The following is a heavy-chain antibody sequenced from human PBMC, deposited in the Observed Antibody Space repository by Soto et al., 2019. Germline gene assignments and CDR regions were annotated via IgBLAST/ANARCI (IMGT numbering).Heavy chain of an antibody. CDR2: IYYSGST. Sequence: SETRSLTCTVSGGSVSSGSYYWSWIRQPPGKGLEWIGYIYYSGSTNYNPSLKSRVTISVDTSKNQFSLKLSSVTAADTAVYYCATRSIAALYYYGMDVWGQGTTVTVSS. V-gene: IGHV4-61*01. J-gene: IGHJ6*02. D-gene: IGHD6-6*01. CDR1: GGSVSSGSYY. CDR3: ATRSIAALYYYGMDV.